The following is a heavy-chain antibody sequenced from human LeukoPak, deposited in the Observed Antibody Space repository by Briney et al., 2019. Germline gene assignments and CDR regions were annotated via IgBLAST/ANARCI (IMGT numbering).Heavy chain of an antibody. J-gene: IGHJ6*03. D-gene: IGHD2-2*01. CDR1: GGSISIYC. Sequence: PAATLSLNCTVTGGSISIYCWSSTRHPPRKGLEWIPYIYYSGSTNYNPSLSSRVIISVDTSKNQFSLKLGSVTAADTAVYYCATNLAYCSSTSCPYYYYYYYMDVWGKGTTVTVSS. CDR2: IYYSGST. V-gene: IGHV4-59*01. CDR3: ATNLAYCSSTSCPYYYYYYYMDV.